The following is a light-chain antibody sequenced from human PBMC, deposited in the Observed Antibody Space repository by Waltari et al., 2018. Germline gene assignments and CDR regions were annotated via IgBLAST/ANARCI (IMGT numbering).Light chain of an antibody. V-gene: IGKV4-1*01. CDR2: WAS. Sequence: DIIMTPSPDSLAVSLGERATLNCKSNQSLLYAANNRDYLAWFHQKPGQPPTFLIYWASTRESGVPDRFSGSGSGTDFTLTITSLQAEDVGVYYCQQYYTHPITFGQGTRLEI. CDR3: QQYYTHPIT. J-gene: IGKJ5*01. CDR1: QSLLYAANNRDY.